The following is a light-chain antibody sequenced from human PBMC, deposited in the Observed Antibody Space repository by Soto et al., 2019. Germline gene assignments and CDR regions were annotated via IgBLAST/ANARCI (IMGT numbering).Light chain of an antibody. J-gene: IGKJ5*01. Sequence: LARSPITLKLSPGERAALSCRASQSFRGLLAWYQQKPGQAPRLLIYDAYNRATGIPPRFSGSGSGTDFTLTISSLEPEDSAVYYCQQRHAWPITFGQGTQVEIK. CDR1: QSFRGL. V-gene: IGKV3-11*01. CDR3: QQRHAWPIT. CDR2: DAY.